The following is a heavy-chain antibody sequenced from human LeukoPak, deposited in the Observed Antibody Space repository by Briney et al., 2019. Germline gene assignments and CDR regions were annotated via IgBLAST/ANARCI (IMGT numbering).Heavy chain of an antibody. D-gene: IGHD1-26*01. V-gene: IGHV3-23*01. CDR3: AREVAFDYFDY. J-gene: IGHJ4*02. CDR1: GFTFSSSG. Sequence: GGSLRLSCAASGFTFSSSGMSWVRQAPGKGLEWVSAISASGGGTNHADSVKGRFTISRDNAKNSLYLQMNSLRADDTAVYHCAREVAFDYFDYWGQGTLVTVSS. CDR2: ISASGGGT.